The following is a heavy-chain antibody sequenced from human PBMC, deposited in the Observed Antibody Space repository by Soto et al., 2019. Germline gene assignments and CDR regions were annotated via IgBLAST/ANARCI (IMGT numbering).Heavy chain of an antibody. CDR2: IYWDDTK. CDR3: AHKGGGDRTLDY. CDR1: GFSLSTIGVG. D-gene: IGHD3-16*01. J-gene: IGHJ4*02. Sequence: QITLKESGPTLVKPTQTLTLTCSFSGFSLSTIGVGVGWIRQPPGKALEWLALIYWDDTKEYSPSLKGRLSITKDTSKNQMVPTIANKDPVDTATYFCAHKGGGDRTLDYWGQGTLVTVSS. V-gene: IGHV2-5*02.